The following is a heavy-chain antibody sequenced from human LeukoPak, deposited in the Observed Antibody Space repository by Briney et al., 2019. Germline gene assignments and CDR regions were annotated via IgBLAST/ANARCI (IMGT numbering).Heavy chain of an antibody. J-gene: IGHJ4*02. D-gene: IGHD5-12*01. CDR1: GFTFSNYC. V-gene: IGHV3-7*01. CDR2: IKQDGSEK. CDR3: AKDTEDIVATSDLDY. Sequence: GGSLRLSCAASGFTFSNYCMSWVRQAPGKGLEWVVNIKQDGSEKYYVDSGKGRFTISRDNAKNSLYLQMNSLRAEDTAVYYCAKDTEDIVATSDLDYWGQGTLVTVSS.